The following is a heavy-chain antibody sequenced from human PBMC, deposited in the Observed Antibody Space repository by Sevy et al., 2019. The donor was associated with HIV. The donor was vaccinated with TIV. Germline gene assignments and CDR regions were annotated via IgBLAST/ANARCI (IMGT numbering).Heavy chain of an antibody. CDR2: IYYSGST. V-gene: IGHV4-30-4*01. CDR3: ARGASIAARLGSYYFDY. Sequence: SETLSLTCTVSGVSISSGDYYWSWIRQPPGKGLEWIGYIYYSGSTYYNPSLKSRVTISVDTSKNQFSLKLSSVTAADTAVYYCARGASIAARLGSYYFDYWGQGTLVTVSS. CDR1: GVSISSGDYY. D-gene: IGHD6-6*01. J-gene: IGHJ4*02.